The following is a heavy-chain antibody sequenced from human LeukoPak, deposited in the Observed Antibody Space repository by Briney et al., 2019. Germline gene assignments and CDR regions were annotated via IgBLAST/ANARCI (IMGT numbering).Heavy chain of an antibody. CDR2: IYSDGRR. D-gene: IGHD3-10*01. Sequence: GGSLRLSCAASGFTVSSNYMSWVRQAPGKGLEWVSVIYSDGRRYYADSVKARFTISRDNSKNMLYLQMNSLRAEDTAVYYCARVTFNYYGSGDAFDMWGQGTMVTVSS. CDR3: ARVTFNYYGSGDAFDM. V-gene: IGHV3-66*01. CDR1: GFTVSSNY. J-gene: IGHJ3*02.